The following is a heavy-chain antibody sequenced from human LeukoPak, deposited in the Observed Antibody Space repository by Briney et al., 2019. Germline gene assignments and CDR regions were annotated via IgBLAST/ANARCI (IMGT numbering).Heavy chain of an antibody. V-gene: IGHV3-7*01. CDR3: AREYDYGGNPGAY. J-gene: IGHJ4*02. D-gene: IGHD4-23*01. CDR2: IKQDGSEK. CDR1: GFTFSSYW. Sequence: GGSLRLSCAASGFTFSSYWMSWVRQAPGKGLEWVANIKQDGSEKHYVDSVKGRFTISRDNAKNSLYLQMNSLRAEDTAVYYCAREYDYGGNPGAYWGQGTLVTVSS.